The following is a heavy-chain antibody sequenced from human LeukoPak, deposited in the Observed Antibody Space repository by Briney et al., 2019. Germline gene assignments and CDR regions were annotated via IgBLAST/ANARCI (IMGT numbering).Heavy chain of an antibody. CDR3: ARGKITMVRGVKYYYGMDV. CDR1: GGSFSGYY. D-gene: IGHD3-10*01. J-gene: IGHJ6*04. V-gene: IGHV4-34*01. Sequence: SETLSLTCAVYGGSFSGYYWSWIRQPPGKGLEWIGEINHSGSTNYNPSLKSRVTISVGTSKNQFSLKLSSVTAADTAVYYCARGKITMVRGVKYYYGMDVWGKGTTVTVSS. CDR2: INHSGST.